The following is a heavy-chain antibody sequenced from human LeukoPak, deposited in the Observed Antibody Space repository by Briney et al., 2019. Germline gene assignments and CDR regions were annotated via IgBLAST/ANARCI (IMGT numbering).Heavy chain of an antibody. D-gene: IGHD3-10*01. CDR2: VSVNGGTT. CDR1: GFTFSSCA. V-gene: IGHV3-23*01. J-gene: IGHJ4*02. CDR3: AKESHGSGNYAFDY. Sequence: QSGGSLRLSCAASGFTFSSCALSWVRQAPGKGLEGVSTVSVNGGTTYYADSVKGRFTISRDNSKNTLYLQMNSLRAEDTAVYFCAKESHGSGNYAFDYWGQGTLVTVPS.